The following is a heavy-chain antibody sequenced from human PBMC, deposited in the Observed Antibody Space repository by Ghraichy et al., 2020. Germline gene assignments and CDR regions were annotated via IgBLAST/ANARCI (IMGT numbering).Heavy chain of an antibody. CDR3: ARGLIVGATGGSRFDC. CDR1: GFTFSNYA. V-gene: IGHV3-23*01. CDR2: ISGSGGST. D-gene: IGHD1-26*01. Sequence: GSLRLSCAASGFTFSNYAMSWVRQAPGKGLEWVSAISGSGGSTYYADSVKGRFTISRDNPKNTLSLQMNSLRVEDTAVYYCARGLIVGATGGSRFDCWGQGTLVTVSS. J-gene: IGHJ4*02.